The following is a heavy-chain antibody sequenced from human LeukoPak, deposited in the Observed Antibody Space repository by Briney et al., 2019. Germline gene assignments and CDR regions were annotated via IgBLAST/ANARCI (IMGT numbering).Heavy chain of an antibody. CDR3: AKDRRYSSSWFSY. J-gene: IGHJ4*02. D-gene: IGHD6-13*01. CDR2: ISGSGGST. Sequence: GGSLRLSCAASGFTFSSYAMSWVRQAPGKGLEWVSAISGSGGSTYYADSVKGRFTISRDNSKNTLYLQMNSLRAEDTTVYYCAKDRRYSSSWFSYWGQGTLVTVSS. CDR1: GFTFSSYA. V-gene: IGHV3-23*01.